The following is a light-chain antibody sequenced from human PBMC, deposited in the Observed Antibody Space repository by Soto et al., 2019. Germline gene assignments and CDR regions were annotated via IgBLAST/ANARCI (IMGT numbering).Light chain of an antibody. CDR2: GAS. CDR1: QSVSSN. CDR3: QHYSNRPTI. V-gene: IGKV3-15*01. J-gene: IGKJ5*01. Sequence: VVTQSPATVPVSPGERATLSCRASQSVSSNLAWYQQKPGQAPRLLIYGASTRATGIPARFSGSGSGTEFTLTSSIQQEEDATVYCRQHYSNRPTIFGQGTRLEIK.